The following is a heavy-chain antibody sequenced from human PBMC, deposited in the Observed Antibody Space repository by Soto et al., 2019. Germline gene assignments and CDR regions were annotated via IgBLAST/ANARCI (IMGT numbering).Heavy chain of an antibody. CDR2: INHSGST. D-gene: IGHD3-22*01. Sequence: SETLSLTCAVYGGSFSGYYWSWIRQPPGKGLEWIGEINHSGSTNYNPSLKSRVTISVDTSKNQFSLKLSSVTAADTAVYYCALQRDYYDSSGYHNWFDPWGQGTLVTVSS. J-gene: IGHJ5*02. V-gene: IGHV4-34*01. CDR3: ALQRDYYDSSGYHNWFDP. CDR1: GGSFSGYY.